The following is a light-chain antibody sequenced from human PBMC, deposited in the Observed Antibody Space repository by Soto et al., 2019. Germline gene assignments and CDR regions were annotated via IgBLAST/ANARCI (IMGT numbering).Light chain of an antibody. CDR3: QQYENLRLHT. CDR2: DAS. Sequence: DIQMTQSPSSLSASVGERVTSTCRANEDISNYLNWYQQKPGRAPKLLIYDASTLETGVPSRFSGSGSVTHFTFTISSLQPEYVGTYYCQQYENLRLHTFGPGTKL. V-gene: IGKV1-33*01. CDR1: EDISNY. J-gene: IGKJ2*01.